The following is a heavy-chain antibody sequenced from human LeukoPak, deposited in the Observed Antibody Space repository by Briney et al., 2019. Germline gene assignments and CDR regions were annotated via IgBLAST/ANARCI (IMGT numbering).Heavy chain of an antibody. CDR3: AKSGGVVPAAILYYYYYMDV. V-gene: IGHV3-23*01. CDR1: GFTFSSYA. CDR2: ISGSGGST. Sequence: PGGSLRLSCAASGFTFSSYAMSWVRQAPGKGLGWVSAISGSGGSTYYADSVKGRFTISRDNSKNTLYLQMNSLRAEDTAVYYCAKSGGVVPAAILYYYYYMDVWGKGTTVTVSS. J-gene: IGHJ6*03. D-gene: IGHD2-2*01.